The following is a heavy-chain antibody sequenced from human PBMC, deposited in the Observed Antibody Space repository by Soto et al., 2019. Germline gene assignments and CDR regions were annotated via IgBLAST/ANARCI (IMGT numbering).Heavy chain of an antibody. J-gene: IGHJ6*02. CDR2: IYTSGST. CDR1: GGSISSYY. V-gene: IGHV4-4*07. D-gene: IGHD2-2*02. Sequence: SETLSLTCTVSGGSISSYYWSWIRQPAGKGLEWIGRIYTSGSTNYNPSLKSRVTMSVDTSKNQFSLKLSSVTAADTAVYYCARDCSSTSCYTPFYYYGMDVWGQGTTVT. CDR3: ARDCSSTSCYTPFYYYGMDV.